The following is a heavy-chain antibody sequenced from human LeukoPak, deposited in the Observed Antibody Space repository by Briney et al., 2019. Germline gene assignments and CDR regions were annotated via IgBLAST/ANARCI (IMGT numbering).Heavy chain of an antibody. J-gene: IGHJ4*02. Sequence: ASVKVSCKASGYTFTSYGISWVRQAPGQGLEWMGWISAYNGNTNYAQKLQGRVTMTTDTSTSTAYMELRSLRSDDTAVYYCARDGAPWGIVGATSGFDYWGQGTLVTVSS. V-gene: IGHV1-18*01. CDR3: ARDGAPWGIVGATSGFDY. CDR1: GYTFTSYG. D-gene: IGHD1-26*01. CDR2: ISAYNGNT.